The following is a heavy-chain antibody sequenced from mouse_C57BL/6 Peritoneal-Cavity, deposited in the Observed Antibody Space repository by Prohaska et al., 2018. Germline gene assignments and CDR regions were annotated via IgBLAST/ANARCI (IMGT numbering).Heavy chain of an antibody. J-gene: IGHJ2*01. V-gene: IGHV1-61*01. CDR3: ARDYDFDY. CDR1: GYTFTSYW. CDR2: IYSSDSET. D-gene: IGHD1-1*01. Sequence: RPGSSVKQYCKASGYTFTSYWTDWVKQRPGQGLEKIGNIYSSDSETHYNQKFKDKATLTVDKSSSTAYMQLSSLTSEDSAVYYCARDYDFDYWGQDNTLSVST.